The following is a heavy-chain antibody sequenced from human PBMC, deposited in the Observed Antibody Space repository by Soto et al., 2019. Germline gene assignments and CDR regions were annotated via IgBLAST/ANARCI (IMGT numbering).Heavy chain of an antibody. D-gene: IGHD4-4*01. CDR1: GFTFSSYA. J-gene: IGHJ6*02. V-gene: IGHV3-30-3*01. Sequence: QVQLVESGGGVVQPGRSLRLSCAASGFTFSSYAMHWVRQAPGKGLEWVAVISYDGSNKYYADSVKGRFTISRDNSKNTLYLRMNSLRAEDTAVYYCARSTVTLYYYYYGMDVWGQGTTVTVSS. CDR3: ARSTVTLYYYYYGMDV. CDR2: ISYDGSNK.